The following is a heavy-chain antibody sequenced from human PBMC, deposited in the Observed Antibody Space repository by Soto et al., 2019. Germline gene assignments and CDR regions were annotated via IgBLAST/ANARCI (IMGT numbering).Heavy chain of an antibody. V-gene: IGHV3-23*01. CDR1: GFTFSSYA. CDR2: ISGSGGST. Sequence: PGGSLRLSCSASGFTFSSYAMSWVRQAPGKGLEWVSAISGSGGSTYYADSVKGRFTISRDNSKNTLYLQMNSLRAEDTAVYYCAKDHLVRGVYFDYWGQGTLVTVSS. CDR3: AKDHLVRGVYFDY. J-gene: IGHJ4*02. D-gene: IGHD3-10*01.